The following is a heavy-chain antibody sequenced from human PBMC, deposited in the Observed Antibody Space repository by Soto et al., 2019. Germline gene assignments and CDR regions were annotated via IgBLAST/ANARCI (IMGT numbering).Heavy chain of an antibody. CDR2: INAGNGNT. V-gene: IGHV1-3*01. CDR3: ARIPGSGGMDV. Sequence: GASVKVSCKASGYTFTSYAIHWVRQAPGQRLEWMGWINAGNGNTKYSQKFQGRVTITRDTSASTAYMELTSLRSEDTAVYYCARIPGSGGMDVWGQGTTVTVS. J-gene: IGHJ6*02. CDR1: GYTFTSYA. D-gene: IGHD6-19*01.